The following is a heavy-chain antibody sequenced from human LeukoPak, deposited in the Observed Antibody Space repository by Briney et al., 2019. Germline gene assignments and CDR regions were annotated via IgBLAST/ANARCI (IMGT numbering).Heavy chain of an antibody. Sequence: GGSLRLSCAASGFTFSAYSMNWVRQAPGKGLEWVSYISSDSLTIYYANPVKGRFTISRDNAKNSLYLQMNSLRAEDTAVYYCARTPSVSAGHWFDPWGQGTLVTVSS. CDR1: GFTFSAYS. J-gene: IGHJ5*02. CDR3: ARTPSVSAGHWFDP. CDR2: ISSDSLTI. V-gene: IGHV3-48*01. D-gene: IGHD2-15*01.